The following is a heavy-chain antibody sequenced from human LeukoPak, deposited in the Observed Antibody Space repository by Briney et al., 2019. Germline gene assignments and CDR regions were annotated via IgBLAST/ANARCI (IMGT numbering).Heavy chain of an antibody. V-gene: IGHV3-48*02. Sequence: GGSLRLSCAASGFTFSSYSLNWVRQAPGKGLEWVSYISSGSSIIYYGDSVKGRFTISRDNAKNSLYLQMHTPRDEDTAVYYCARVSGADASDIWGQGTMVAVSS. CDR1: GFTFSSYS. CDR2: ISSGSSII. CDR3: ARVSGADASDI. J-gene: IGHJ3*02. D-gene: IGHD1-26*01.